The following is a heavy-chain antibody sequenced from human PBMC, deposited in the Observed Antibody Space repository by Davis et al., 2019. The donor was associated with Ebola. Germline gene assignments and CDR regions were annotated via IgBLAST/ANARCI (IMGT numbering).Heavy chain of an antibody. CDR2: ISAYNGNT. D-gene: IGHD3-3*01. CDR3: AREKLGGSADY. CDR1: GYTFSSHG. Sequence: ASVKVSCKASGYTFSSHGINWVRQAPGQGLEWMGWISAYNGNTKYAQKLQGRVTMTTDTSTSTAYMELRSLRSDDTAVYYCAREKLGGSADYWGQGTLVTVSS. V-gene: IGHV1-18*01. J-gene: IGHJ4*02.